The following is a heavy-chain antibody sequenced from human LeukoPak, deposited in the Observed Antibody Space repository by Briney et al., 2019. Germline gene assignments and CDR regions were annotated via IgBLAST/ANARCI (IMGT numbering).Heavy chain of an antibody. V-gene: IGHV4-59*12. CDR2: IYYSGST. J-gene: IGHJ4*02. CDR1: GGSISSYY. Sequence: PSETLSLTCTVSGGSISSYYWSWIRQPPGKGLEWIGYIYYSGSTYYSPSLKSRVTISVDTSKNQFSLKLSSVTAADTAVYYCARTTSIAARPHFDYWGQGTLVTVSS. D-gene: IGHD6-6*01. CDR3: ARTTSIAARPHFDY.